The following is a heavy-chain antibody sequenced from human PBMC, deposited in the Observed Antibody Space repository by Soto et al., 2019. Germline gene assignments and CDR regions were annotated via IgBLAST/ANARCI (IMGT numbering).Heavy chain of an antibody. J-gene: IGHJ6*02. D-gene: IGHD3-10*01. CDR1: GGTFSSYA. Sequence: QVQLVQSGAEVKKPGSSVKVSCKASGGTFSSYAISWVRQAPGQGLEWMGGIIPMFGTADYAQKFQGRVTITAVESTSTAYMELSSLRSDDTAVYYCATMKGGSQYYYYGMDVWGQGTTVTVSS. V-gene: IGHV1-69*12. CDR3: ATMKGGSQYYYYGMDV. CDR2: IIPMFGTA.